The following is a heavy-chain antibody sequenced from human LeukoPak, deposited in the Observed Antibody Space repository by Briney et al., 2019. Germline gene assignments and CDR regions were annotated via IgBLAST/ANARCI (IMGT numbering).Heavy chain of an antibody. Sequence: RGTLRLSCAASGFFFSTHGMNWVRQAPGKGLEWVSGISPRGDIKYYADSVKGRFTISRDNSKNTVYLQMDSLRFEDAAIYYCAQDLAWIRFDNWGQGTLVTVSS. CDR1: GFFFSTHG. D-gene: IGHD5-12*01. CDR3: AQDLAWIRFDN. CDR2: ISPRGDIK. J-gene: IGHJ4*02. V-gene: IGHV3-23*01.